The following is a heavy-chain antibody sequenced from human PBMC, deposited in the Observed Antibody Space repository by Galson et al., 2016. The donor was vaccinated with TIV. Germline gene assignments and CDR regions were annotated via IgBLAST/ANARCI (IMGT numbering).Heavy chain of an antibody. J-gene: IGHJ4*02. CDR1: VFPFSGFS. CDR3: AREFFCGGTCYYFEQ. Sequence: SLRLSCADSVFPFSGFSMNWVRQTPGKGLEWVAFISSTSSYTYYADSVRGRFTISRDNAKNSLFLQMTSLGVEDTALYFCAREFFCGGTCYYFEQWGQGALVSVSS. V-gene: IGHV3-21*04. D-gene: IGHD2-15*01. CDR2: ISSTSSYT.